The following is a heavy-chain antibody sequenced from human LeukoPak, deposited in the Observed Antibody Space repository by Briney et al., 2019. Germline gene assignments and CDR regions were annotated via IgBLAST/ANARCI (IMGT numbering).Heavy chain of an antibody. J-gene: IGHJ4*02. Sequence: ASVKVSCKASGYTFTTYYVHWVRQAPGQGLEWMGIINPSGGSTTYAQKFRGRLTMTRDMSTSTVYMELSSLRSEDTAVYYCARGSRPVYNLLTGKRYFDYWGPGTLLTVSS. CDR2: INPSGGST. V-gene: IGHV1-46*01. CDR1: GYTFTTYY. D-gene: IGHD3-9*01. CDR3: ARGSRPVYNLLTGKRYFDY.